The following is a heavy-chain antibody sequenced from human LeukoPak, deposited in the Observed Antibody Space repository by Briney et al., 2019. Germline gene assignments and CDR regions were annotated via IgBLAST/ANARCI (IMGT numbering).Heavy chain of an antibody. CDR3: ARDHDFWSGPYYGMDV. V-gene: IGHV1-2*02. J-gene: IGHJ6*02. CDR2: INPNSGGT. CDR1: GCTFTGYY. D-gene: IGHD3-3*01. Sequence: ASVKVSCKASGCTFTGYYMHWVRQAPGQGLEWMGWINPNSGGTNYAQKFQGRVTMTRDTSISTAYMELSRLRSDDTAVYYCARDHDFWSGPYYGMDVWGQGTTVTVSS.